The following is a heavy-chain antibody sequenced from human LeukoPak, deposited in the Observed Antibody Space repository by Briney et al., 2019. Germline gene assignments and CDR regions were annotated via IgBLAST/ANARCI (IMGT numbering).Heavy chain of an antibody. V-gene: IGHV3-23*01. J-gene: IGHJ4*02. D-gene: IGHD3-3*01. CDR2: ISGSGGSA. CDR1: GFTFSSYA. CDR3: AKSSLRFLEWLFDY. Sequence: GGSLRLSCAASGFTFSSYAMGWVRQAPGKGLEWVSAISGSGGSAYYADSVKGRFTISRDNSKNTLYLQMNSLRAEDTAVYYCAKSSLRFLEWLFDYWGQGTLVTVSS.